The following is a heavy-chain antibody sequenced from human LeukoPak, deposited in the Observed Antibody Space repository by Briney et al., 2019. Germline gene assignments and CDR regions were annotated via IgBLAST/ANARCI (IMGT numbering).Heavy chain of an antibody. J-gene: IGHJ4*02. CDR1: GYTLTELS. CDR3: ATDDGEYCTNGVCYRTDY. CDR2: FDPEDGET. V-gene: IGHV1-24*01. Sequence: GASVKVSCKVSGYTLTELSMHRVRQAPGKGLEWMGGFDPEDGETIYAQKFQGRVTMTEDTSTDTAYMELSSLRSEDTAVYYCATDDGEYCTNGVCYRTDYWGQGTLVTVSS. D-gene: IGHD2-8*01.